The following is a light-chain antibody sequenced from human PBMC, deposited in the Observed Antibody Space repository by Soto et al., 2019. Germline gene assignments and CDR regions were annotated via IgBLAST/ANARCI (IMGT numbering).Light chain of an antibody. CDR3: QHYNSYSEA. Sequence: DIQMTQSPSSVSASVGDRVTITCRASQGISTWLAWYQQKPGKAPKLLIFAASSLQSGVPSRFSGSRSGTEFTLTISSLQTDDFATYYCQHYNSYSEAVGQGTKGDIK. CDR1: QGISTW. V-gene: IGKV1-5*01. J-gene: IGKJ1*01. CDR2: AAS.